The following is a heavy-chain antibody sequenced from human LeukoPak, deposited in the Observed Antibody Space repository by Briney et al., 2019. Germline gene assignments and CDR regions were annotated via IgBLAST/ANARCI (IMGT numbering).Heavy chain of an antibody. CDR1: EFTFSSYV. Sequence: GGSLRLSCAASEFTFSSYVMAWVRQAPGKGLEWVSTITPGGGTYYAGSVKGRFTISRDNSKNTLYLQVNSLTAEDTAIYYCVSGGDYHVRLCTYWGQGTLVTVSS. V-gene: IGHV3-23*01. CDR2: ITPGGGT. CDR3: VSGGDYHVRLCTY. J-gene: IGHJ4*01. D-gene: IGHD4-17*01.